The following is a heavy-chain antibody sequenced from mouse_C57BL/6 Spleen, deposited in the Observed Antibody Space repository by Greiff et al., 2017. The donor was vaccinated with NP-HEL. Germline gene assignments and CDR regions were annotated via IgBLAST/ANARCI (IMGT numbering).Heavy chain of an antibody. CDR2: ILPGSGST. V-gene: IGHV1-9*01. CDR1: GYTFTGYW. CDR3: ARGTLTHYYGPLLDY. D-gene: IGHD2-1*01. J-gene: IGHJ4*01. Sequence: VQLQESGAELMKPGASVKLSCKATGYTFTGYWIEWVKQRPGHGLEWIGEILPGSGSTNYIEKFKGKATFTADTSSNTAYMQLSSLTTEDSAIYYCARGTLTHYYGPLLDYWGQGTSVTVSS.